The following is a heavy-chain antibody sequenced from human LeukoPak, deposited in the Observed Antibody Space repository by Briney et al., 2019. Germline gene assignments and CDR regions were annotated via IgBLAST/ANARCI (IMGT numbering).Heavy chain of an antibody. D-gene: IGHD2-21*01. Sequence: PGGSLRLSCAASGFTFSSYAMHWARQAPGKGLEWVAVISYDGSNKYYADSVKGRFTISRDNSKNTLYLQMNSLRAEDAAVYFCAKAPVTSCRGAYCYPFDSWGQGTLVTVSS. CDR1: GFTFSSYA. CDR3: AKAPVTSCRGAYCYPFDS. J-gene: IGHJ4*02. V-gene: IGHV3-30*04. CDR2: ISYDGSNK.